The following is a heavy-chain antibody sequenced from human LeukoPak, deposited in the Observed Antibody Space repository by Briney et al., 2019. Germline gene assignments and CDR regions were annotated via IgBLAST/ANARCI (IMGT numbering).Heavy chain of an antibody. CDR2: LYGNGDT. CDR3: VSVYNNGWYVDY. V-gene: IGHV3-66*01. CDR1: GLIVGSDC. J-gene: IGHJ4*02. D-gene: IGHD6-25*01. Sequence: GGSQRLCCAVSGLIVGSDCVSWVRQTPGKGLEWVSVLYGNGDTYYADSVKGRFTISRDTSKNTVYLQMHSLRVDDTSVYYCVSVYNNGWYVDYWGQGTLLTVSS.